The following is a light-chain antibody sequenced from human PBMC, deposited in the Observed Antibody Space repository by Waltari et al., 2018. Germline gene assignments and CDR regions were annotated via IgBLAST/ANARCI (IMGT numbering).Light chain of an antibody. V-gene: IGLV3-25*03. CDR2: KDT. CDR3: QSGDSSGTYV. Sequence: SFELTQPPSVSASPGQTARITCSGDALSRQYAYWYQQKPGQAPVLLIYKDTARPSGIPERFSGSTSGTTVTLTISGVQAEDEADYDCQSGDSSGTYVFGTATKVTVL. J-gene: IGLJ1*01. CDR1: ALSRQY.